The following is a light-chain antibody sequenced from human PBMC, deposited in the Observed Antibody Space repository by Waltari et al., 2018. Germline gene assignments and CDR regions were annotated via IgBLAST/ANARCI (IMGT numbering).Light chain of an antibody. J-gene: IGKJ5*01. CDR3: QQFDNLIT. Sequence: DIQLTQSPSSLSSSVGDRVTITCQARQDISKNLNWYQQKPGTAPQVLIHDASNLQTGVPTRFSGSGSGTEFILTISSLQPEDIATYYCQQFDNLITFGQGTRLEIK. V-gene: IGKV1-33*01. CDR2: DAS. CDR1: QDISKN.